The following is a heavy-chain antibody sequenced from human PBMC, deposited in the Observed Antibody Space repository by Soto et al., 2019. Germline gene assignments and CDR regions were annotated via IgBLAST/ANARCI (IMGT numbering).Heavy chain of an antibody. CDR3: ATSFGSGYRAFDY. Sequence: QVQLVQSGAEVKKPGSSVKVSCKASGDTFNFYTINWVRQAPGLGPEWMGRFNPILSMSNSALRFQGRVTLTADKSTSTAYMVLSSLRSDDTAVHYCATSFGSGYRAFDYWGQGVLVTVSS. J-gene: IGHJ4*02. V-gene: IGHV1-69*02. CDR2: FNPILSMS. CDR1: GDTFNFYT. D-gene: IGHD3-10*01.